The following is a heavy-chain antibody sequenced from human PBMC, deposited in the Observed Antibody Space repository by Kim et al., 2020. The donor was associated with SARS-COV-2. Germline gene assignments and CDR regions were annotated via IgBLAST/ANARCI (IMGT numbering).Heavy chain of an antibody. CDR1: GGSISSSNW. J-gene: IGHJ6*02. CDR3: ARSPYYDIMTGYTSYYYYYGMDV. CDR2: IYHSGST. V-gene: IGHV4-4*02. D-gene: IGHD3-9*01. Sequence: SETLSLTCAVSGGSISSSNWWSWVRQPPGKGLEWIGEIYHSGSTNYNPSLKSRVTISVDKSKNQFSLKLSSVTAADTAVYYCARSPYYDIMTGYTSYYYYYGMDVWGQGTTVTVS.